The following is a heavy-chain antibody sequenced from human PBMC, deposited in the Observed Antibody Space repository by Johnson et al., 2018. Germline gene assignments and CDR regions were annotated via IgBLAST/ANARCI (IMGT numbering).Heavy chain of an antibody. CDR3: ARAYYYYYYGLDV. CDR1: EFTVSNFD. CDR2: FGTAGNT. V-gene: IGHV3-13*01. J-gene: IGHJ6*02. Sequence: VQLQESGGGLVQPGGSLRLSCVASEFTVSNFDMHWVRQAPGKGLEWVSGFGTAGNTFYSASVKGRFTISRGNAKNSLYLQMNSLTAGDTAVYYCARAYYYYYYGLDVWGQGTAVIVSS.